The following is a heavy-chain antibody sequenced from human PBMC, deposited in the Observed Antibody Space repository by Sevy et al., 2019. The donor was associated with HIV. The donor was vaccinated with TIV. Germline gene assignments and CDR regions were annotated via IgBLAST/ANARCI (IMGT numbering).Heavy chain of an antibody. J-gene: IGHJ6*03. CDR1: GGSISSYY. CDR2: IYYSGST. CDR3: ARGITMVRGVIINYYYYMDV. Sequence: SKTLSLTCTVSGGSISSYYWSWIRQPPGKGLEWIGYIYYSGSTNYNPSLKSRVTISVDTSKNQFSLKLSSVTAADTAVYYCARGITMVRGVIINYYYYMDVWGKGTTVTVSS. D-gene: IGHD3-10*01. V-gene: IGHV4-59*01.